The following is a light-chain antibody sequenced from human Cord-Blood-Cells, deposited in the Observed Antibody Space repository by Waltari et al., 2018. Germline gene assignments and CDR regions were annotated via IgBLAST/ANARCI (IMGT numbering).Light chain of an antibody. Sequence: QSALTQPASVSGSPGQSITISCTGTSSDVGGYNYVSWYQQHPGKAPKLMIYDVSNRPSWVSNRFSGSKSGNTASLTISGLQAEDEAEYYCSSYTSSSTLGVFGGGTKLTVL. J-gene: IGLJ2*01. CDR3: SSYTSSSTLGV. CDR1: SSDVGGYNY. CDR2: DVS. V-gene: IGLV2-14*01.